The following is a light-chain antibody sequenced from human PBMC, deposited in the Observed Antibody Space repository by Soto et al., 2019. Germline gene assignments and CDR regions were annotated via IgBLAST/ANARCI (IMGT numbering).Light chain of an antibody. V-gene: IGLV2-14*01. CDR1: SSDVGGYNY. Sequence: QSVLTHPASVSGSPGQSITISCTGTSSDVGGYNYVSWYQQHPGKAPKLMIYEVSNRPSGVSNRFSASKSGNTASLTISGLQAEDEADYYCSSYTSSSTRIFGGGTKLTVL. CDR2: EVS. J-gene: IGLJ2*01. CDR3: SSYTSSSTRI.